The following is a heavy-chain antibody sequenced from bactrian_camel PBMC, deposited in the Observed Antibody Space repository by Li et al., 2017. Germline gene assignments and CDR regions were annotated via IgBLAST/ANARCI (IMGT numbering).Heavy chain of an antibody. Sequence: QLVESGGDSVQAGGSLTLSCTVSGYNDRNYCMGWYRQAPGKDRAKVALVEADGTTTYAESVEGRFTASQDNAKNTLYLHMNNVKPEDAAVYYCATGRVHAGLGPVWALMCQGQGTQVTVS. D-gene: IGHD5*01. V-gene: IGHV3S53*01. CDR2: VEADGTT. J-gene: IGHJ4*01. CDR1: GYNDRNYC.